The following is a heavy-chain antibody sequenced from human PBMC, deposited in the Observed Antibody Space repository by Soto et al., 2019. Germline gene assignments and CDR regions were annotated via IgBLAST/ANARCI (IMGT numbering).Heavy chain of an antibody. CDR2: LSYTGNSCNP. Sequence: QVQLQESGPGLVKASQTLSLTCTVSGASISGSDHYWSWIRQPPGKGLEWIGHLSYTGNSCNPYYNPSLQSRPTMSLDTSKNQFSLNMTSVTAADTAVYFCARSGRSLLDYWGQGALVSVSS. D-gene: IGHD1-26*01. CDR1: GASISGSDHY. J-gene: IGHJ4*02. CDR3: ARSGRSLLDY. V-gene: IGHV4-30-4*01.